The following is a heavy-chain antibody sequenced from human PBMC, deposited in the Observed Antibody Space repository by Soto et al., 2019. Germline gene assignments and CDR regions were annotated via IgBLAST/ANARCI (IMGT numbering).Heavy chain of an antibody. CDR3: ATSQLGEYFDN. D-gene: IGHD1-1*01. J-gene: IGHJ4*02. CDR2: IYHSGSI. V-gene: IGHV4-4*02. CDR1: GDSISSSLW. Sequence: QVHLQESGPGLVKPSGTLSLTCDVSGDSISSSLWWSWVRQTPGKGLEWIGEIYHSGSINYNPSLKSRATISADRSKNQFSLTLTAVTAADTAVYYCATSQLGEYFDNWGQGTLVTVFS.